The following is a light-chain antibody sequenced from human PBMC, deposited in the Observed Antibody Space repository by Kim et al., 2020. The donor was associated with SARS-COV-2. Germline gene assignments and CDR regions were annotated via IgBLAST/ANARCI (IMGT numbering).Light chain of an antibody. J-gene: IGKJ1*01. CDR1: LPVSSSN. CDR2: GAS. Sequence: RATHACRTSLPVSSSNLAWYQQKPGQDHKLLNDGASIRAISRATGSPDRFSGSGSGTDFSLTISRLEPEDFAVYYCQRYGRSPWTFGEGTKVDIK. CDR3: QRYGRSPWT. V-gene: IGKV3-20*01.